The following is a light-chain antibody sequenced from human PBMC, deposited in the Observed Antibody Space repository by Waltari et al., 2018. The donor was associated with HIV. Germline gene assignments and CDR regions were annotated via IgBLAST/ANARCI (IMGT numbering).Light chain of an antibody. CDR3: LQSLEIPLT. V-gene: IGKV2D-29*01. J-gene: IGKJ4*01. Sequence: DIVMTQTPLSLSVTPGQPASISCKSNQSLQHSNRKTYLYWYLQKSGQPPQLLIYEVANRFSGVPDRFSGSGSGTDFTLKISRVEAEDVGVYYCLQSLEIPLTFGGGTKVEIK. CDR1: QSLQHSNRKTY. CDR2: EVA.